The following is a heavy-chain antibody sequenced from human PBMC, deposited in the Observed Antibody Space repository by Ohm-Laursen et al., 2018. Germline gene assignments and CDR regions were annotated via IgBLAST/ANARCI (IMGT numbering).Heavy chain of an antibody. CDR2: ISHSGST. V-gene: IGHV4-38-2*02. Sequence: GTLSLTCAVSGYSISSGYYWGWIRQAPGMGLEWIGTISHSGSTYYSPSLKSRVTISADTSKNQFSLKLNSVTAADTAVYYCARDGYCGGDCYPDYWGQGTLVTVSS. CDR1: GYSISSGYY. J-gene: IGHJ4*02. CDR3: ARDGYCGGDCYPDY. D-gene: IGHD2-21*02.